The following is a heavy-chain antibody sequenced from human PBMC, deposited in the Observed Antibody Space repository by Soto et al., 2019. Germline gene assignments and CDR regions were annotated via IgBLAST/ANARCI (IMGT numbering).Heavy chain of an antibody. J-gene: IGHJ6*02. V-gene: IGHV3-11*01. CDR1: GFTFSYYY. D-gene: IGHD3-10*01. CDR2: ISSSGSTI. Sequence: LSLSCAASGFTFSYYYMSWIRQSPGKGLEWVSYISSSGSTIYYADSVKGRFTISRDNAKNSLYLQMNSLRAEDTAVYYCARDHGGTGWFGEHHYYGMDVWGQGTTVTVSS. CDR3: ARDHGGTGWFGEHHYYGMDV.